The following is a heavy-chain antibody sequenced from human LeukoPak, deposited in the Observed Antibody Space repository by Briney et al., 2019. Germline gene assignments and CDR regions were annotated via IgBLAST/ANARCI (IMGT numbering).Heavy chain of an antibody. D-gene: IGHD5-24*01. V-gene: IGHV3-21*01. CDR1: GFTFSSYS. Sequence: PGGSLRLSCAVSGFTFSSYSMNWVRQAPGKGLEWVSSISSSSTYIYYADSVKGRFTISRDNAKNSLYLQMNSLRAEDTAVYYCARGGDGYNYPQWWGQGTLVTVSS. CDR2: ISSSSTYI. CDR3: ARGGDGYNYPQW. J-gene: IGHJ4*02.